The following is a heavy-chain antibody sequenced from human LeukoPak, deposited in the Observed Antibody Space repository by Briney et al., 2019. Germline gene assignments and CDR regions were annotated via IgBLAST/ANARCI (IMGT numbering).Heavy chain of an antibody. CDR2: IYYSGST. CDR3: ARGIGYGDYVFDP. Sequence: SETLSLTCTVSGGSISSYYWSWIRQPPGKGLEWIGYIYYSGSTSYNPSLKSRVTISVDTSKNQFSLKLSSVTAADTAVYYCARGIGYGDYVFDPWGQGTLVTVSS. V-gene: IGHV4-59*01. J-gene: IGHJ5*02. CDR1: GGSISSYY. D-gene: IGHD4-17*01.